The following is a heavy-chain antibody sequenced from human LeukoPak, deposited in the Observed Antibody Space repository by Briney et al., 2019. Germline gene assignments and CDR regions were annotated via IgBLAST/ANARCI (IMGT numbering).Heavy chain of an antibody. J-gene: IGHJ4*02. V-gene: IGHV4-34*01. D-gene: IGHD5-18*01. CDR2: INHSGST. CDR3: ATNTAMLRYFDY. Sequence: PSKTLSLTCAVYGGSFSGYYWSWIRQPPGKGLEWIGEINHSGSTNYNPSLKSRVTISVDTSKNQFSLKLSSVTAADTAVYYCATNTAMLRYFDYWGQGTLVTVSS. CDR1: GGSFSGYY.